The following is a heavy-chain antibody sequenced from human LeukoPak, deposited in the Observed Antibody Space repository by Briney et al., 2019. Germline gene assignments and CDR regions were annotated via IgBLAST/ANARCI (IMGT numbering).Heavy chain of an antibody. CDR2: TYYRSKWDN. V-gene: IGHV6-1*01. CDR3: ARGQGMDYYDSSGYNDY. Sequence: SQTLSLTCAISGDSGSSRSAAWNWIRQSPSRGLEWLGRTYYRSKWDNDYAVSVKSRITFNPDTSKNQFSLQLNSVTPEDTAVYYCARGQGMDYYDSSGYNDYWGQGTLVTVSS. D-gene: IGHD3-22*01. CDR1: GDSGSSRSAA. J-gene: IGHJ4*02.